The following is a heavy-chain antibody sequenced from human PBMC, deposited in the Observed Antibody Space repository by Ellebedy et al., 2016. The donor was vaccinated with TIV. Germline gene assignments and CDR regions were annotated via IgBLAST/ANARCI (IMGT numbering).Heavy chain of an antibody. CDR1: GFIFSDYY. D-gene: IGHD6-13*01. J-gene: IGHJ4*02. CDR3: ARRRTGIPFPYFDY. CDR2: ISHNSGYT. Sequence: PGGSLRLSCAASGFIFSDYYMSWIRQAPGRGLEWVSYISHNSGYTKYADSVKGRFTISRDNAKNSLYLQMNSLRAEDTAMYYCARRRTGIPFPYFDYWGQGTLVTVSS. V-gene: IGHV3-11*06.